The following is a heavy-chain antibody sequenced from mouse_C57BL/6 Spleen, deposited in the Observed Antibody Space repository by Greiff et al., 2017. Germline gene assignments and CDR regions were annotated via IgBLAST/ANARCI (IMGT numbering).Heavy chain of an antibody. CDR2: ISVGGSYT. J-gene: IGHJ4*01. V-gene: IGHV5-4*03. D-gene: IGHD2-4*01. CDR1: GFTFSSYA. CDR3: ARDMGDYDGGAMDY. Sequence: EVKLVESGGGLVKPGGSLKISCAASGFTFSSYAMSWVRQTPEKRLEWVANISVGGSYTYYPDNVKGRFTISRDNAKNNLYLQMSNLKSEDTAMEYGARDMGDYDGGAMDYWGQGASVTV.